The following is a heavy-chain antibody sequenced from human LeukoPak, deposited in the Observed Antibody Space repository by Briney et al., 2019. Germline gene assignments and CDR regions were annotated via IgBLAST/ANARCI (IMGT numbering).Heavy chain of an antibody. Sequence: GGSLRLSCAASGLTVSSNYINWVRQAPGKGLEWVSVISKGVTTHYADSVKGRFTSSSGNSKDTVCLQMNSLRAEDTAIYYCILTTVTTSIEYWGQGTLVTVSS. V-gene: IGHV3-53*01. CDR2: ISKGVTT. CDR3: ILTTVTTSIEY. D-gene: IGHD4-11*01. J-gene: IGHJ4*02. CDR1: GLTVSSNY.